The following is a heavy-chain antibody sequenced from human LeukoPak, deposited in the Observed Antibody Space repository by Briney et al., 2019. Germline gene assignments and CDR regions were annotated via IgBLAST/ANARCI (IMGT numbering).Heavy chain of an antibody. CDR3: ARDAGWIQLWFISDAFDI. J-gene: IGHJ3*02. Sequence: GASVKVSCKPSGYTFTGYYVHWVRQAPGQGLEWMGWINPNSGGTNYAQKFQGRVTMTRDTSISTAYVELSRLRSDDTAVYYCARDAGWIQLWFISDAFDIWGQGTMVTVSS. CDR1: GYTFTGYY. D-gene: IGHD5-18*01. V-gene: IGHV1-2*02. CDR2: INPNSGGT.